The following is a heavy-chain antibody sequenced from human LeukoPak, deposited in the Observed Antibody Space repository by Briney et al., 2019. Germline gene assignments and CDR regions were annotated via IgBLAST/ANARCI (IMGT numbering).Heavy chain of an antibody. CDR1: GYSFTSYY. CDR3: ARDQGITGTS. Sequence: ASVKVSCKASGYSFTSYYMHWVRQAPGQGLEWMGIINPSGGSTSYAQKFQGRVTITADESTSTAYMELSSLRSEDTAVYYCARDQGITGTSWGQGTLVTVSS. V-gene: IGHV1-46*01. CDR2: INPSGGST. D-gene: IGHD1-7*01. J-gene: IGHJ4*02.